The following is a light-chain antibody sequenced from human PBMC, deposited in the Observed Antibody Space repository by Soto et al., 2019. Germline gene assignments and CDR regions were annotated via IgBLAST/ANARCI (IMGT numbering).Light chain of an antibody. J-gene: IGLJ1*01. V-gene: IGLV2-23*01. Sequence: SVLTQPASVSGSPGQSITSACTGTSSDVGSYNLVSWYQQHPGKAPKLMIYEGSKRPSGVSNRFSGSKSGNTASLTISGLQAEDEADYYCCSYAGSSTYVFGTGTKVTV. CDR2: EGS. CDR1: SSDVGSYNL. CDR3: CSYAGSSTYV.